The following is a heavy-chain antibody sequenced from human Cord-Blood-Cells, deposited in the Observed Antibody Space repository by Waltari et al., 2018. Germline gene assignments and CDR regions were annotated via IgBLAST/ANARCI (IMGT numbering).Heavy chain of an antibody. Sequence: QVQLQQWGAGLLKPSETLSLTCAVYGGSFSGYYWSWVRQPPGKGLEWIGESNHSGSTNYNPSLKSRVTISVDTSKNQFSLKLSSVTAADTAVYYCARAHPTYGDYAFDIWGQGTMVTDSS. CDR3: ARAHPTYGDYAFDI. J-gene: IGHJ3*02. D-gene: IGHD4-17*01. CDR2: SNHSGST. CDR1: GGSFSGYY. V-gene: IGHV4-34*01.